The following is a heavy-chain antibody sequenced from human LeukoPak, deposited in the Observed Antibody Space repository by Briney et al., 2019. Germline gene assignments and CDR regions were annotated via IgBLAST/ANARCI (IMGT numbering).Heavy chain of an antibody. J-gene: IGHJ4*02. D-gene: IGHD3-10*01. V-gene: IGHV3-23*01. CDR1: GFTFSSYA. Sequence: GGSLRLSCAASGFTFSSYAMSWVRQAPGKGLEWVSDISGSGASTYYADSVKGRFTISRHNSKNTLYLQMNSLRAEDTAVYYCARDLLLYFGEVTMAFDYWGLGTLVTVSS. CDR3: ARDLLLYFGEVTMAFDY. CDR2: ISGSGAST.